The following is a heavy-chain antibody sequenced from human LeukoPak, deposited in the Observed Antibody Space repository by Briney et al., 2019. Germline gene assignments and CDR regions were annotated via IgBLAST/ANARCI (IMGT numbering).Heavy chain of an antibody. V-gene: IGHV3-48*04. CDR3: AGPGRIYSSSSSDAFDI. Sequence: GGALRLSCAASGFTFSSYSMNWVRQAPGKGLEWGSYISSSSSTIYYADSVKGRFTISRDNAKNSLYLQMNSRRAEDTAVYYCAGPGRIYSSSSSDAFDIWGQGTMVTVSS. CDR2: ISSSSSTI. J-gene: IGHJ3*02. CDR1: GFTFSSYS. D-gene: IGHD6-13*01.